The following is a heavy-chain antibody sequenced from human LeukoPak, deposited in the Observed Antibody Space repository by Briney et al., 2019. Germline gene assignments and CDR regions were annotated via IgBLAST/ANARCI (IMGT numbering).Heavy chain of an antibody. CDR2: IKQDGSEK. J-gene: IGHJ6*02. CDR3: ARDSPSSTGAYYYYGMDV. Sequence: GGSLRLSCAASGFTFSSYAMSWVRQAPGKGLEWVANIKQDGSEKYYVDSVKGRFTISRDNAKNSLYLQMNSLRAEDTAVYYCARDSPSSTGAYYYYGMDVWGQGATVTVSS. V-gene: IGHV3-7*01. D-gene: IGHD2-2*01. CDR1: GFTFSSYA.